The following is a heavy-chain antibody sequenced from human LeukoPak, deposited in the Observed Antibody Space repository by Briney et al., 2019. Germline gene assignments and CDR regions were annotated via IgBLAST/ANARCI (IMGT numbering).Heavy chain of an antibody. CDR1: GGSISSYY. Sequence: SETLSLTCTVSGGSISSYYWSWIRQPPGKGLEWIGYIYYSGSTNYNPSLKSRVTISVDTSKNQFSLKLSSVTAADTAVYYCARRPRDYYDSSGYYYGPHAFDIWGQGTMVTVSS. CDR2: IYYSGST. J-gene: IGHJ3*02. CDR3: ARRPRDYYDSSGYYYGPHAFDI. D-gene: IGHD3-22*01. V-gene: IGHV4-59*12.